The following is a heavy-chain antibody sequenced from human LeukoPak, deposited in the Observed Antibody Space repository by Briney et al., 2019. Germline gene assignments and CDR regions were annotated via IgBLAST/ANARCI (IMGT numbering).Heavy chain of an antibody. V-gene: IGHV4-59*08. D-gene: IGHD1-26*01. J-gene: IGHJ4*02. CDR2: LYYSGST. Sequence: PSETLSLTCTVSGGSLSSYSWSWIRQPPGKGLEWIGYLYYSGSTYNPSLKSRVSISVDTSKNQFSLKLSSVTAADTAVYYCARHGGSYSLDYWGQGTLVTVSS. CDR1: GGSLSSYS. CDR3: ARHGGSYSLDY.